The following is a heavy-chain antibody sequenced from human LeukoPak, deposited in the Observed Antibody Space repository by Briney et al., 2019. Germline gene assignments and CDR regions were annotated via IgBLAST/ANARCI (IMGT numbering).Heavy chain of an antibody. J-gene: IGHJ6*02. D-gene: IGHD6-19*01. CDR2: INHSGST. CDR1: GGSFSGYY. CDR3: GGKQWLVGIVDYYYGMDV. V-gene: IGHV4-34*01. Sequence: PSETLSLTCAVYGGSFSGYYWSWIRQPPGKGLEWIGEINHSGSTNYNPSLKSRVTISVDTSKNQFSLKLSSVTAADTAVYYCGGKQWLVGIVDYYYGMDVWGLGTTVTVSS.